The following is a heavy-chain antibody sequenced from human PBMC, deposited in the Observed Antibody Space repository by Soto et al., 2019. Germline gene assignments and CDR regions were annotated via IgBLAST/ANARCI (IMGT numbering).Heavy chain of an antibody. Sequence: PSETLSLTCTVSGGSIRSGGYYWTWIRHFPGKGLEWIGNIYYSGTTYYNPSLKSRLTMSVDTFKNQFSLRLNSVTAADTAMYFCARDRLMATSVTARYYYGLDVWGQGATVNVSS. CDR1: GGSIRSGGYY. CDR2: IYYSGTT. D-gene: IGHD2-21*02. CDR3: ARDRLMATSVTARYYYGLDV. J-gene: IGHJ6*02. V-gene: IGHV4-31*03.